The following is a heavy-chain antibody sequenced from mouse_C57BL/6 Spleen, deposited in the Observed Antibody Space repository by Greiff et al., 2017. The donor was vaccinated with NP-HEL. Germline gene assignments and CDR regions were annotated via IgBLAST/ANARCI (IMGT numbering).Heavy chain of an antibody. J-gene: IGHJ4*01. V-gene: IGHV14-3*01. Sequence: EVQLQQSLAELVRPGASVKLSCTASGFNIKNTYMHWVKQRPEQGLEWIGRIDPANGNTKYAPKFQGKATITADTSSNTAYLQLSSLASEDTAIYYCARGNYIPHYAMDYWGQGTSVTVSS. CDR2: IDPANGNT. D-gene: IGHD2-1*01. CDR3: ARGNYIPHYAMDY. CDR1: GFNIKNTY.